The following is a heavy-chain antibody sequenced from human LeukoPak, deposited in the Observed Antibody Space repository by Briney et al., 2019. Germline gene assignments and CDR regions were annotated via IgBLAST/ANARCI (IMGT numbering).Heavy chain of an antibody. CDR2: IYPGDSDT. CDR3: ARVAVAGPVEFDY. CDR1: GHSFSSYW. D-gene: IGHD6-19*01. Sequence: GESLQISSKGSGHSFSSYWIGWGRQMPGKGREWMGIIYPGDSDTRYSPSFQGQVTISADKSISTAYLQWSSLKASDTAMYYCARVAVAGPVEFDYWGQGTLVTVSS. V-gene: IGHV5-51*01. J-gene: IGHJ4*02.